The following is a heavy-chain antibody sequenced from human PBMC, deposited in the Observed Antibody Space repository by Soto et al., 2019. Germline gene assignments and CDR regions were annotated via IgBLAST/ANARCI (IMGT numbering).Heavy chain of an antibody. CDR2: ISAYNGNT. J-gene: IGHJ6*02. V-gene: IGHV1-18*04. D-gene: IGHD3-9*01. CDR3: ARDRPDILTGWRYYYYYGMDV. CDR1: GYTFTSYG. Sequence: QVQLVQSGAEVKKPGAAVKVSCKASGYTFTSYGISWVRQAPGQGLEWMGWISAYNGNTNYAQKLQGRVTMTTDTSKSSAYMELRSLRSDDTAVYYCARDRPDILTGWRYYYYYGMDVWGQGTTVTVSS.